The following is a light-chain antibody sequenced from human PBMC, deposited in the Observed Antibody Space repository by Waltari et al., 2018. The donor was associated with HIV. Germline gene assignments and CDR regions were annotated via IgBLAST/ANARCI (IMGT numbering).Light chain of an antibody. J-gene: IGLJ3*02. V-gene: IGLV1-44*01. CDR1: SSNIGANP. CDR3: AAWDDSLNGGWM. Sequence: QSVLTQPPSASGTPGQRVTIPCSGSSSNIGANPVNWYQRLPGTAPKLLIYSNNQRPSGVPARFSGSKSGTSASLAISGLQSDDEADYYCAAWDDSLNGGWMFGGGTKLTVL. CDR2: SNN.